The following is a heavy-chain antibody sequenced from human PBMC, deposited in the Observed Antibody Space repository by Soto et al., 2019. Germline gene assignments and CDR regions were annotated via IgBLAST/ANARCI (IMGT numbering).Heavy chain of an antibody. CDR2: INPYNGNT. CDR3: ARLAGVGYSYGSLDY. J-gene: IGHJ4*02. CDR1: GYTFTSYG. D-gene: IGHD5-18*01. V-gene: IGHV1-18*01. Sequence: ASVKVSCKASGYTFTSYGISWVRQAPGEGLEWMGWINPYNGNTNYAQNLQGRVAMTPDTSTSTAYMELRSLRSDDTAVYYCARLAGVGYSYGSLDYWGQGTLVTVSS.